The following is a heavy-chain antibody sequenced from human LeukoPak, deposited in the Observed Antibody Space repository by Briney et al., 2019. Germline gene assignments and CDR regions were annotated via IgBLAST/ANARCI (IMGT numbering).Heavy chain of an antibody. V-gene: IGHV3-7*02. J-gene: IGHJ4*02. Sequence: GGSLRLSCAASGFTFSSYWMIWVRQAPGKGLEWVANIKKDGSQTYSVDSVRRRFTIPRDNAKNLLYLEMSSLRAEDTAVYYCAGGSGWIFDHWGQGTLVTVSS. CDR3: AGGSGWIFDH. CDR2: IKKDGSQT. D-gene: IGHD6-19*01. CDR1: GFTFSSYW.